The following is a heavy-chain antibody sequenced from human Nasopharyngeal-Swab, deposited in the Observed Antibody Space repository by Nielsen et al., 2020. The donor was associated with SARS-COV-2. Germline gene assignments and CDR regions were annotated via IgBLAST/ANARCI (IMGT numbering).Heavy chain of an antibody. V-gene: IGHV4-30-4*02. CDR3: ARESGDSSISYYFDY. J-gene: IGHJ4*02. Sequence: SDTLSLTFTVPGGPISSGDYYWSWIRQPPGKGLEWIGYIYYSGSTYYNPSLKSRVTISVDTSKNQFSLKLSSVTAADTAVYYCARESGDSSISYYFDYWGQGTLVTVSS. CDR1: GGPISSGDYY. D-gene: IGHD4-17*01. CDR2: IYYSGST.